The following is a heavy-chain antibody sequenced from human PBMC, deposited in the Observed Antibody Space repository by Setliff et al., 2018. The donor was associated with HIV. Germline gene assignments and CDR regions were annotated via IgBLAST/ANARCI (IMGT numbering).Heavy chain of an antibody. J-gene: IGHJ5*02. CDR2: VDPKNGKT. CDR3: ARVFYSSSWYNGWFDP. Sequence: ASVKVSCKASGYTFTDYYMHWVQQAPGKGLEWMGRVDPKNGKTLYAENLRGRITITADTSTDTAYMELGSLRSEDTAIYYCARVFYSSSWYNGWFDPWGQGTLVTVSS. D-gene: IGHD6-13*01. V-gene: IGHV1-69-2*01. CDR1: GYTFTDYY.